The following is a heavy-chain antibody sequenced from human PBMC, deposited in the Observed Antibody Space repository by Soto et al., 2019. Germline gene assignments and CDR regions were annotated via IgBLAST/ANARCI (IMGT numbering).Heavy chain of an antibody. CDR2: VHYSGST. V-gene: IGHV4-59*01. CDR3: ARESEGGNLHDWFDP. J-gene: IGHJ5*02. Sequence: SETLSLTCSVSGDSIGIYYWSWVRQPPGKGLEWLGFVHYSGSTQYNPSLKGRVTMLVDTSKNQLSLKLRSVTAADTAVYYCARESEGGNLHDWFDPWGQGILVPVSS. CDR1: GDSIGIYY. D-gene: IGHD3-16*01.